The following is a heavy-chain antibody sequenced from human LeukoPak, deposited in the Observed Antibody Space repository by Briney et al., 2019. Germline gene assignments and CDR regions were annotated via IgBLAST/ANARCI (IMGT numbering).Heavy chain of an antibody. CDR2: ISWNSGSI. D-gene: IGHD6-13*01. CDR3: AKESVAAATSWYFDL. J-gene: IGHJ2*01. V-gene: IGHV3-9*01. Sequence: GGSLRLSCAASGFTFDDYAMHWVRQAPGKGLEWVSGISWNSGSIGYADSVKGRFTISRDNAKNSLYLQMNSLRAEDTALYYRAKESVAAATSWYFDLWGRGTLVTVSS. CDR1: GFTFDDYA.